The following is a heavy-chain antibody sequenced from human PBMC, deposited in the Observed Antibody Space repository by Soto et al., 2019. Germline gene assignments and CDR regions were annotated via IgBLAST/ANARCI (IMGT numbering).Heavy chain of an antibody. V-gene: IGHV1-3*05. Sequence: QVQLVQSGAEEKKPGASVKVSCKASGYTFTSYAMHWVRQAPGQRLEWMGWINAGNGNTQYSQKFQGRVTITRDPSASTAYLELSRLRSEATAVYYCARSIVVVTALDYWGQGTLVTVSS. CDR1: GYTFTSYA. D-gene: IGHD2-21*02. J-gene: IGHJ4*02. CDR3: ARSIVVVTALDY. CDR2: INAGNGNT.